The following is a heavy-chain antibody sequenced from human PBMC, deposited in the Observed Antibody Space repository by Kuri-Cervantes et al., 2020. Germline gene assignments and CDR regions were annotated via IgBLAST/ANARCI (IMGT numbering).Heavy chain of an antibody. CDR3: AREEVYGDYYYGMDV. D-gene: IGHD5/OR15-5a*01. CDR2: IKQDGSEK. CDR1: GFTFSSYW. J-gene: IGHJ6*02. Sequence: GGSLRLSCAASGFTFSSYWMSWVRQAPGKGLEWVANIKQDGSEKYYVDSVKGRFTISRDNAKNSLYLQMNSLRAEDTAVYYCAREEVYGDYYYGMDVWGQGTTVTVSS. V-gene: IGHV3-7*01.